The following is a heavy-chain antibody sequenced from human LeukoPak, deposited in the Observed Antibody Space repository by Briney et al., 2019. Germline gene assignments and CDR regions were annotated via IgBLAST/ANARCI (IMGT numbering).Heavy chain of an antibody. Sequence: SVTVSYKASVGTFSSYAIIWVRQPPGQERVWVGRIIHLLGIENHAHKFQGRVTITADKSTNTAYMELSSLRSEDTAVEYCAGGYDDSNFYDFWGQGTLVTVSS. J-gene: IGHJ4*02. CDR2: IIHLLGIE. V-gene: IGHV1-69*04. CDR1: VGTFSSYA. CDR3: AGGYDDSNFYDF. D-gene: IGHD4-4*01.